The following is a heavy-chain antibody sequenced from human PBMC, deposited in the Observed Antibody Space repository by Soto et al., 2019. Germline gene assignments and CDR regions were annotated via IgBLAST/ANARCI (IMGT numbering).Heavy chain of an antibody. V-gene: IGHV3-9*01. D-gene: IGHD3-10*01. CDR2: ISWNSGSI. CDR1: GFTFDDYA. J-gene: IGHJ6*02. Sequence: GGSLRLSCAASGFTFDDYAMHWVRQAPGKGLEWVSGISWNSGSIGYADSVKGRFTISRDNAKNSLYLQMNSLRAEDTALYYCASFTLWFGESYYYYGMDVWGQGTTVTVSS. CDR3: ASFTLWFGESYYYYGMDV.